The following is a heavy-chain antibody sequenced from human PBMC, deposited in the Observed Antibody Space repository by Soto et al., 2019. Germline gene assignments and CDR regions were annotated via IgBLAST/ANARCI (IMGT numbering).Heavy chain of an antibody. CDR3: ASSKSSSWHNFDY. V-gene: IGHV3-30*04. CDR1: GFTFSDYS. Sequence: QVKLVESGGGMVQPGRSLRLTCAAIGFTFSDYSMHWVRQAPGKWLEWVSIISYDGSQKYYADSVRGRFTISRDNSKNTLYLQMNTLRAEDTAMYFCASSKSSSWHNFDYWGQGTLVTVSS. J-gene: IGHJ4*02. CDR2: ISYDGSQK. D-gene: IGHD6-19*01.